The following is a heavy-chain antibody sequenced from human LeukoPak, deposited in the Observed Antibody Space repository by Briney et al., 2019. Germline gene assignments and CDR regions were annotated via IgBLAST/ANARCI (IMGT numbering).Heavy chain of an antibody. D-gene: IGHD3-22*01. CDR3: ARRKARITMIVVVIRDGAFDI. CDR1: GGSISSYY. J-gene: IGHJ3*02. Sequence: SETLSLTCTVSGGSISSYYWSWIRQPAGKGLEWIGRIYTSGSTNYNPSLKSRVTMSVDTSKNQFSLKLSSVTAADTAVYYCARRKARITMIVVVIRDGAFDIWGQGTMVTVSS. V-gene: IGHV4-4*07. CDR2: IYTSGST.